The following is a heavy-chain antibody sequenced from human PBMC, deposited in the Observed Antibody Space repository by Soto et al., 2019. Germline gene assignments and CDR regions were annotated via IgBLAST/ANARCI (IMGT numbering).Heavy chain of an antibody. J-gene: IGHJ5*02. V-gene: IGHV4-34*01. D-gene: IGHD5-18*01. CDR3: AVEGYSYGQYNWFDP. CDR1: GGSFSGYY. Sequence: SETLSLTCAVYGGSFSGYYWSWIRQPPGKGLEWIGEINHSGSTNYNPSLKSRVTISVDTSKNQFSLKLSSVTAADTAVYYCAVEGYSYGQYNWFDPWGQGTLVTVSS. CDR2: INHSGST.